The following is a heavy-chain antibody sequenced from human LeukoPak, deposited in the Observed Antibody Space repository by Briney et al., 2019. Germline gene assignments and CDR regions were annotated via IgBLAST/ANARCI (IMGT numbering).Heavy chain of an antibody. J-gene: IGHJ4*02. CDR2: MNPNSGNT. D-gene: IGHD6-19*01. V-gene: IGHV1-8*02. CDR1: GYTFTNYY. Sequence: ASVKVSCKASGYTFTNYYMHWVRQAPGQGLEWMGWMNPNSGNTGYAQKFQGRVTMTRNTSISTAYMELRSLRSDDTAVYYCARDPHQFSSGWSHFDYWGQGALVTVSS. CDR3: ARDPHQFSSGWSHFDY.